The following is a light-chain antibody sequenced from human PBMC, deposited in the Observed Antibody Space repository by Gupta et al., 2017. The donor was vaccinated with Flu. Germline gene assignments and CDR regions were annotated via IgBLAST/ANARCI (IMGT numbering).Light chain of an antibody. J-gene: IGKJ1*01. Sequence: ESVLTQSPGTLSLSPGERATLSCRASQSVSSGYLAWYQQKPGQAPRLLMYGRSTRATGIPDRFSGRGSGTDFTLTIRRLEPEDFAVYYCQQDGSSSWTFGQGTKVEIK. CDR2: GRS. CDR1: QSVSSGY. CDR3: QQDGSSSWT. V-gene: IGKV3-20*01.